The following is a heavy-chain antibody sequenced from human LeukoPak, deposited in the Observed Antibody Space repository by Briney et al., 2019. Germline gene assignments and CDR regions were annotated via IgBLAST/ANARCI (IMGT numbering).Heavy chain of an antibody. J-gene: IGHJ6*03. V-gene: IGHV3-9*01. CDR2: ISWNSGSI. Sequence: GGSLRLSCAASGFTFDDYAMHWVWQAPGKGLEWVSGISWNSGSIGYADSVKGRFTISRDNAKNSLYLQMNSLRAEDTAVYYCARDSYSSSWYRADYYYMDVWGKGTTVTVSS. CDR3: ARDSYSSSWYRADYYYMDV. D-gene: IGHD6-13*01. CDR1: GFTFDDYA.